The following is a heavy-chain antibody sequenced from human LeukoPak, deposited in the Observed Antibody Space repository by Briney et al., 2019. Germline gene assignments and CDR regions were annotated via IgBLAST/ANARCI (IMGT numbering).Heavy chain of an antibody. CDR3: AKGGYDFWSGYPFDY. Sequence: GGSLRLSCAAFGFTFSSYAMSWVRQAPGKGLEWVSAISGSGGSTYYADSVKGRFTISRDNSKNTLYLQMNSLRAEDTAVYYCAKGGYDFWSGYPFDYWGQGTLVTVSS. V-gene: IGHV3-23*01. CDR1: GFTFSSYA. CDR2: ISGSGGST. D-gene: IGHD3-3*01. J-gene: IGHJ4*02.